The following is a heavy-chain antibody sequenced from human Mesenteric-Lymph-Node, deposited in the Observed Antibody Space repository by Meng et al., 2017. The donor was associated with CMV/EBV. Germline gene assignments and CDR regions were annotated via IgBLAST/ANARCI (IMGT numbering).Heavy chain of an antibody. CDR2: IKQDGSEK. Sequence: GESLKISCGASGFTLHDYTMHWVRQAPGKGLERVANIKQDGSEKYYVDSVKGRFTISRDNAKNSLYLQMNSLRDEDTAVYYCARDPTHITMVRGVLGGDYWGQGTLVTVSS. CDR3: ARDPTHITMVRGVLGGDY. J-gene: IGHJ4*02. D-gene: IGHD3-10*01. V-gene: IGHV3-7*01. CDR1: GFTLHDYT.